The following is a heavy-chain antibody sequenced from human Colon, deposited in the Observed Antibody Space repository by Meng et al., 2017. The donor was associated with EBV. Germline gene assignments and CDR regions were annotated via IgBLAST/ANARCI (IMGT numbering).Heavy chain of an antibody. J-gene: IGHJ4*02. CDR3: ARVPTTGYKDH. Sequence: QVRLQQLGPGLLKPSATLSLTCTVNGGSFSGYVWSWGRQPPGKGMEWIGEVSHPGSANYNPSLKSRVTISVDASEKQFSLRLTSVTAADSAVYYCARVPTTGYKDHWGQGTLVTVSS. D-gene: IGHD3-9*01. CDR2: VSHPGSA. V-gene: IGHV4-34*01. CDR1: GGSFSGYV.